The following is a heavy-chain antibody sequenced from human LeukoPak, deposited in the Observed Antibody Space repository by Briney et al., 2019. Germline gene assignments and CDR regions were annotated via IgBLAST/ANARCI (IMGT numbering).Heavy chain of an antibody. CDR1: GGSFSGYY. CDR3: ASYLAPTKVFDY. D-gene: IGHD5-12*01. J-gene: IGHJ4*02. Sequence: SETLSLTCAVYGGSFSGYYWNWIRQPPGKGLEWIGEINHSGSTNYNPSLKSRVTISVDTSKNQFSLKLSSVTAADTAVYYCASYLAPTKVFDYWGQGTLVTVSS. V-gene: IGHV4-34*01. CDR2: INHSGST.